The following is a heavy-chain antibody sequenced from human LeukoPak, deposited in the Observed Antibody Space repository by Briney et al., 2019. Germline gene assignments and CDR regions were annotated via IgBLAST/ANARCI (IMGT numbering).Heavy chain of an antibody. Sequence: SETLSLTCAVYGGPFSGYYWSWIRQPPGKGLEWIGEINHSGSTNYNPSLKSRVTISVDTSKNQFSLKLSSVTAADTAVYYCARRTYNWNYGYWGQGTLVTVSS. V-gene: IGHV4-34*01. D-gene: IGHD1-20*01. J-gene: IGHJ4*02. CDR2: INHSGST. CDR1: GGPFSGYY. CDR3: ARRTYNWNYGY.